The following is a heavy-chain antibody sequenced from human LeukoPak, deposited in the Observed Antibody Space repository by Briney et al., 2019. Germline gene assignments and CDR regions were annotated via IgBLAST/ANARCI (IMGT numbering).Heavy chain of an antibody. D-gene: IGHD6-19*01. CDR3: GRYMSGPGPFDY. CDR2: VYYSGST. Sequence: SETLSLTCSVSGGSISSYYWSWIRQPPGKGLEWIGYVYYSGSTNSNPSLQSRVTISVDTSKNQFSLQLSSVTAADTAVYYCGRYMSGPGPFDYWGQGTLVTVSS. V-gene: IGHV4-59*08. CDR1: GGSISSYY. J-gene: IGHJ4*02.